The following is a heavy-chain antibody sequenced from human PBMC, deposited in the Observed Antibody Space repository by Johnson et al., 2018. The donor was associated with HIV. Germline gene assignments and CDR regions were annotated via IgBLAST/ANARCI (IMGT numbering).Heavy chain of an antibody. Sequence: QVQLVESGGGVVQPGGSLRLSCAASGFTFSNYGMHWVRQAPGKGLEWVAFIRYDGSNEYYADSVKGRFTISRDNSKNTLYLQRNSLRPEDTAVYYCAKSGSYYDRSAYHDAFDIWCQGTMVTVSS. CDR1: GFTFSNYG. J-gene: IGHJ3*02. CDR3: AKSGSYYDRSAYHDAFDI. CDR2: IRYDGSNE. D-gene: IGHD3-22*01. V-gene: IGHV3-30*02.